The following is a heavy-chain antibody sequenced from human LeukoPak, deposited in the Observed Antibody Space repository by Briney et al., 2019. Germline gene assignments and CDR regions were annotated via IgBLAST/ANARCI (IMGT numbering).Heavy chain of an antibody. CDR1: GYTFTGYY. CDR2: INPNSGGT. D-gene: IGHD5-18*01. Sequence: ASVKVSCKASGYTFTGYYMHWVRQAPGQGLEWMGRINPNSGGTNYAQKFQGRVTRTTDKSISTAYMELSSLRSDDTAVYYCARDNTIIRNSYALTWGQGTLVTVFS. J-gene: IGHJ4*02. V-gene: IGHV1-2*01. CDR3: ARDNTIIRNSYALT.